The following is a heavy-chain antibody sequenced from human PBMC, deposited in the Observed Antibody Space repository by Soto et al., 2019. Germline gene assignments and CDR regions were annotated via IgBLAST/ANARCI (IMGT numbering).Heavy chain of an antibody. CDR2: IYYSGST. CDR3: AGGFGELFHPNY. J-gene: IGHJ4*02. CDR1: GGSISSYY. V-gene: IGHV4-59*01. D-gene: IGHD3-10*01. Sequence: QVQLQESGPGLVKPSETLSLTCTVSGGSISSYYWSWIRQPPGKGLEWIGYIYYSGSTNYNPSLKSRVTISVDTSKNQFSLKLSSVTAADTAVYYCAGGFGELFHPNYWGQGTLVTVSS.